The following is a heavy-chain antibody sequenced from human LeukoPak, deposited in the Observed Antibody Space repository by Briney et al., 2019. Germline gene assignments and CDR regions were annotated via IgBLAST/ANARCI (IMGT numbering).Heavy chain of an antibody. CDR3: AMTPSAGYSNL. CDR1: GGSISSGDYY. J-gene: IGHJ4*02. Sequence: SETLSLTCTVSGGSISSGDYYWSWIRQPPGKGLEWIGYIYYSGSTYYNPSLKSRVTISVDTSKNQFSLKLSSVTAADTAVYYCAMTPSAGYSNLWGQGTLVTVSS. V-gene: IGHV4-30-4*02. D-gene: IGHD6-13*01. CDR2: IYYSGST.